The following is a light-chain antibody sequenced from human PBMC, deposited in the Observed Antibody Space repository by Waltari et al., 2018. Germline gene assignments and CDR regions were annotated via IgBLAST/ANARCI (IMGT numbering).Light chain of an antibody. CDR3: QAWDSSTVV. CDR1: NLGDKF. J-gene: IGLJ3*02. CDR2: QNT. Sequence: SYELTQSSSVYVSPGQSATITCTGDNLGDKFCNWYQQRPGQAPVLVIHQNTKRPSGIPVGFSGSNSGNTATLTICETQPREEADYYCQAWDSSTVVFGGGTKRTVL. V-gene: IGLV3-1*01.